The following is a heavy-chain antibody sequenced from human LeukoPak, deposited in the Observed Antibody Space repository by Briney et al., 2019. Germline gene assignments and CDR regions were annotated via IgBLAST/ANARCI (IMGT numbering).Heavy chain of an antibody. V-gene: IGHV1-18*04. J-gene: IGHJ6*03. Sequence: ASVKVSCKASGYTFTGYYIHWVRQAPGHGLEWMGWISTFNGHTNYAQSRQDRVTMTTDTSTSTVYMELSSLISDDTAVYYCARVDTVNYYYYMDVWGKGTPVTVSS. CDR2: ISTFNGHT. D-gene: IGHD5-18*01. CDR3: ARVDTVNYYYYMDV. CDR1: GYTFTGYY.